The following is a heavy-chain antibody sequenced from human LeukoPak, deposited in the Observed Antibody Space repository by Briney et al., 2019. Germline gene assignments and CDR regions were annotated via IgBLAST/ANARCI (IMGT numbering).Heavy chain of an antibody. CDR2: VYSGDRT. Sequence: GSLRLSCAASGFTVNSNYMSWVRQAPGKGLEWVSVVYSGDRTYYADSVKGRFTISRDDSTNTLYLLTNSLRAEDTAVYYCARGYLIDYWGQGTLVTVSS. J-gene: IGHJ4*02. V-gene: IGHV3-66*01. CDR3: ARGYLIDY. D-gene: IGHD1-26*01. CDR1: GFTVNSNY.